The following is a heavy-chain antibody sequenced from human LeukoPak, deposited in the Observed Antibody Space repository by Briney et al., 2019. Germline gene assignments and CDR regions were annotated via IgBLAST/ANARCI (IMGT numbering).Heavy chain of an antibody. D-gene: IGHD3-10*01. CDR2: IYYTGNT. CDR1: GVSISSSNSY. J-gene: IGHJ4*02. V-gene: IGHV4-39*01. CDR3: ARHKVRGVRPYIFDY. Sequence: SETLSLTCTVSGVSISSSNSYWGWIRQPPGKGLEWIGSIYYTGNTNYNPSLKSRVTISVDTSKSQFSLKLSSVTAADTAVYYCARHKVRGVRPYIFDYWGQGTLVTVSS.